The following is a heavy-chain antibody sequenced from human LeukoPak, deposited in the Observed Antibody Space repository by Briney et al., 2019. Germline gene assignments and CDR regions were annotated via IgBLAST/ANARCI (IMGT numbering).Heavy chain of an antibody. Sequence: PSETLSLTCAVYGGSFSGYYWSWIRQPPGKGLEWIGEIDHSGDTNYNPSLKSRVTISVDTSKKQFSLRLSSMTAADTAVYFCASPIGLQPTPWGQGALVTVSS. CDR1: GGSFSGYY. J-gene: IGHJ4*02. CDR3: ASPIGLQPTP. D-gene: IGHD1-1*01. V-gene: IGHV4-34*01. CDR2: IDHSGDT.